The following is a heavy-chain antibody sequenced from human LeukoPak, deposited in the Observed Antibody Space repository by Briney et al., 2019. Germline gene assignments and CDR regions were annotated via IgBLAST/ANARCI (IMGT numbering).Heavy chain of an antibody. J-gene: IGHJ5*02. CDR2: IYHSGST. Sequence: SQTLSLTCTVTGGSISSGGYYWSWIRQPPGKGLEWIGYIYHSGSTYYNPSLKSRVTISVDRSKNQFSLKLSSVTAADTAVYYCARGGITIFDPWGQGTLVSVSS. CDR1: GGSISSGGYY. CDR3: ARGGITIFDP. V-gene: IGHV4-30-2*01. D-gene: IGHD3-3*01.